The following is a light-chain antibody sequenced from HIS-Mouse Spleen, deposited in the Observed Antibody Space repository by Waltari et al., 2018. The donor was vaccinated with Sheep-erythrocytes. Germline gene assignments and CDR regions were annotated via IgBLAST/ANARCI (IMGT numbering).Light chain of an antibody. Sequence: QSALTQPASVSGSPGQSITISCTGTRRDDGIYNLAPSYQQHPGKAPKPMIYEGSKRPSGVSNRFSGSKSGNTASLTISGLQAEDEADYYCCSYAGSSTPWVFGGGTKLTVL. V-gene: IGLV2-23*01. CDR2: EGS. CDR1: RRDDGIYNL. J-gene: IGLJ3*02. CDR3: CSYAGSSTPWV.